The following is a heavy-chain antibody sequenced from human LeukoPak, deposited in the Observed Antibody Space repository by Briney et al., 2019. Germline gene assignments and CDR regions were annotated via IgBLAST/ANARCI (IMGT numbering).Heavy chain of an antibody. CDR1: GGTFSSYA. V-gene: IGHV1-69*04. D-gene: IGHD6-13*01. J-gene: IGHJ5*02. Sequence: SVKVSCKASGGTFSSYAISWVRQAPGQGLEWMGRIIPILGIANYAQKFQGRVTITADKSTSTAYMELSSLRSEDTAVYYCARGTGESSSTNWFDPWGQGTLVTVSS. CDR3: ARGTGESSSTNWFDP. CDR2: IIPILGIA.